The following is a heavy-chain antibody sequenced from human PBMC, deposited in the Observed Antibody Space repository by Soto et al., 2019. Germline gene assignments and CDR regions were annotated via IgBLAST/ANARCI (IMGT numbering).Heavy chain of an antibody. D-gene: IGHD3-22*01. Sequence: EVHLLDSGGDLVQPGGSLSLSCVASGFRCSDYSMTWVRQGPGRGLEWVAVISADGRSTYFADSVKGRFTISRDNFNNTLNLSMNSLIADDTAVYHCARFPTLYFDRRVFYGGFDPWGQGTRFTVTA. V-gene: IGHV3-23*01. CDR3: ARFPTLYFDRRVFYGGFDP. CDR2: ISADGRST. CDR1: GFRCSDYS. J-gene: IGHJ5*02.